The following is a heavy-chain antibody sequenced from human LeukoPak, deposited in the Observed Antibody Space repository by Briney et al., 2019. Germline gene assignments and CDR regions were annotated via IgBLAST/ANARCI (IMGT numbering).Heavy chain of an antibody. CDR3: ANSDSGYSSSWYGPHYYYYMDV. D-gene: IGHD6-13*01. CDR2: ISSSSSYI. Sequence: PGGSLRLSCAASGFTFSSYSMNWVRQAPGKGLEWVSSISSSSSYIYYADSVKGRFTISRDNAKNSLYLQMNSLRAEDTAVYYCANSDSGYSSSWYGPHYYYYMDVWGKGTTVTVSS. V-gene: IGHV3-21*01. J-gene: IGHJ6*03. CDR1: GFTFSSYS.